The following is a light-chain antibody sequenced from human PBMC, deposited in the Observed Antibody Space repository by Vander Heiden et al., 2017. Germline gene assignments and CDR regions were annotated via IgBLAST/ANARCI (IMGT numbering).Light chain of an antibody. CDR3: QQYDNWPPLT. V-gene: IGKV3-15*01. Sequence: EIVMTQSPATRSVSPGERATHSCRASETVSRSLAWYQQKPGQAPRLIIYGASTRATGIPARFSGSGSGTEFTLTISSLQSEDFAVYYCQQYDNWPPLTFGGGTKVEIK. CDR2: GAS. CDR1: ETVSRS. J-gene: IGKJ4*01.